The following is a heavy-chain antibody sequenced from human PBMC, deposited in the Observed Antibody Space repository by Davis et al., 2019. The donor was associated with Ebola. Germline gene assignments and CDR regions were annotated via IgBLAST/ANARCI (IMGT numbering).Heavy chain of an antibody. CDR1: GGTFSSYA. D-gene: IGHD1-26*01. CDR3: ARGEGAPDY. Sequence: SVKVSCKASGGTFSSYAISWVRQAPGQGLEWMGGIIPMFGTSKYEEKFQNRVTITADESTSTAYMELSSLRSDDTAVYWCARGEGAPDYWGQGTLVTVSS. CDR2: IIPMFGTS. V-gene: IGHV1-69*13. J-gene: IGHJ4*02.